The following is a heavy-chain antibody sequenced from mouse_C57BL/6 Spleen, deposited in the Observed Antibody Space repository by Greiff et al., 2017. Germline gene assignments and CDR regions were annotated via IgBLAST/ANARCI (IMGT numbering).Heavy chain of an antibody. CDR1: GFTFSSYA. Sequence: VQLKESGGGLVKPGGSLKLSCAASGFTFSSYAMSWVRQTPEKRLEWVATISDGGSYTYYPDNVKGRFTISRDNAKNNLYLQMSHLKSEDTAMYYCARDTDEGAMDYWGQGTSVTVSS. CDR2: ISDGGSYT. V-gene: IGHV5-4*01. J-gene: IGHJ4*01. D-gene: IGHD1-1*01. CDR3: ARDTDEGAMDY.